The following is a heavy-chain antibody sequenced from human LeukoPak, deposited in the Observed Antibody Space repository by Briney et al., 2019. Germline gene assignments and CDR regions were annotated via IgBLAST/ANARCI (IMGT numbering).Heavy chain of an antibody. CDR3: ARDRLPGRIVVVTVSRPYGMDV. CDR2: IYYSGST. D-gene: IGHD2-21*02. J-gene: IGHJ6*02. CDR1: GDSISSGGYY. V-gene: IGHV4-31*03. Sequence: SETLSLTCTVSGDSISSGGYYWSWIRQHPGKGLEWIGYIYYSGSTYYNPSLKSRVTISVDTSKNQFSLKLSSVTAADTAVYYCARDRLPGRIVVVTVSRPYGMDVWGQGTTVTVSS.